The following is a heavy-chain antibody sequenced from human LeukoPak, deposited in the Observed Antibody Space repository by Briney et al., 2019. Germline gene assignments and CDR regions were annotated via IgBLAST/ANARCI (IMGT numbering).Heavy chain of an antibody. D-gene: IGHD3-22*01. Sequence: PGGSLRLSCAASGFTFSSYAMSWVRQAPGKGLEWGSSISGNSGSTYYADSVKGRFTISRDNSKTTVYLQMNSLRAEDTAVYYCATTYYNDTSGWIHFDYWGQGTLVTVSS. CDR2: ISGNSGST. CDR3: ATTYYNDTSGWIHFDY. V-gene: IGHV3-23*01. J-gene: IGHJ4*02. CDR1: GFTFSSYA.